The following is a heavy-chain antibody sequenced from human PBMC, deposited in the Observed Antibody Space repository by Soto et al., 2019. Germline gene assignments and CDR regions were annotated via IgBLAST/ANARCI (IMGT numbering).Heavy chain of an antibody. Sequence: SETLSLTCSVSSYSMNSGGYYWSWIRQHPGKGLEWIGYIYSNGDTYYNPSLKSRVTISVDTSKNQFSLNLTSVTAADTAVYYCARRGGSSSGYYYYAMDVWGQGTTVTVSS. D-gene: IGHD6-6*01. V-gene: IGHV4-31*03. CDR1: SYSMNSGGYY. J-gene: IGHJ6*02. CDR2: IYSNGDT. CDR3: ARRGGSSSGYYYYAMDV.